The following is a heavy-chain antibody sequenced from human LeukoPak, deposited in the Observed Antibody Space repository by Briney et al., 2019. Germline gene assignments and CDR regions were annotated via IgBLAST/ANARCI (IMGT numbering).Heavy chain of an antibody. J-gene: IGHJ4*02. CDR3: ARIYGSGNGNFDY. CDR1: GGSISSYY. Sequence: PSETLSLTCTVSGGSISSYYWSWIRQPPGKGLEWIGYIYYSGRINYNPSLKSRVTISVDTSKNQFSLKLSSVTAADTAVYYCARIYGSGNGNFDYWGQGTLVTVSS. V-gene: IGHV4-59*01. D-gene: IGHD3-10*01. CDR2: IYYSGRI.